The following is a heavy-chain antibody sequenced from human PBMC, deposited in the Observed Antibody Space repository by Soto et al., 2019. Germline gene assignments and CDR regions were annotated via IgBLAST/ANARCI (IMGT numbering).Heavy chain of an antibody. J-gene: IGHJ4*02. CDR2: ISGSGGST. CDR3: AYSSTPFDY. Sequence: GGSLRLSCAASGFTFSSYPTSWVRQAPGKGLEWVSSISGSGGSTYYADSVKGRFTISRDNSKNTLYLQMNSLRAEDTAVYYCAYSSTPFDYWGQGTLVTVSS. D-gene: IGHD6-13*01. CDR1: GFTFSSYP. V-gene: IGHV3-23*01.